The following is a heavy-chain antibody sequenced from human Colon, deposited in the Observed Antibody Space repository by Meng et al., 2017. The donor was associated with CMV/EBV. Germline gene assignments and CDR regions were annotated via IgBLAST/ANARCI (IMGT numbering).Heavy chain of an antibody. CDR3: AMDTSTDPFDI. Sequence: SVKVSCKASGGTFSSNTISWVRQASGQGREWMGKITPIVGMTNYAQRFQGRVMINADRSTSTADMELSRLRPEDTAVYYCAMDTSTDPFDIWGQGTLVTVSS. J-gene: IGHJ3*02. CDR2: ITPIVGMT. D-gene: IGHD2-2*01. V-gene: IGHV1-69*02. CDR1: GGTFSSNT.